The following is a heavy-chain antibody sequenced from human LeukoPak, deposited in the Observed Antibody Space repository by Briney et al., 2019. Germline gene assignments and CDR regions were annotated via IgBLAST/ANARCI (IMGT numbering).Heavy chain of an antibody. V-gene: IGHV3-23*01. Sequence: GGSLRLSCAASGFTFSSYAMSWVRQAPGKELEWVSAISGSGGSTYYADSVKGRFTISRDNSRNTLYLQMNSLRAEDTAVYYCAKESGSYSEYFQHWGQGTLVTVSS. J-gene: IGHJ1*01. CDR3: AKESGSYSEYFQH. D-gene: IGHD1-26*01. CDR2: ISGSGGST. CDR1: GFTFSSYA.